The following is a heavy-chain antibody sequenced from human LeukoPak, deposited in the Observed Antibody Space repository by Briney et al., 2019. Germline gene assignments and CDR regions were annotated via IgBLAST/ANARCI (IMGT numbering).Heavy chain of an antibody. CDR1: GFTFSSYG. CDR3: AKDASGWYATNWFDP. J-gene: IGHJ5*02. Sequence: PGGSLRLSCAASGFTFSSYGMSWVRQAPGKGLEWVSAISGSGGSTYYADSVKGRFTISRDNSKNTLYLQMNSLRAEDTAVYYCAKDASGWYATNWFDPWGQGTLVTVSS. D-gene: IGHD6-19*01. V-gene: IGHV3-23*01. CDR2: ISGSGGST.